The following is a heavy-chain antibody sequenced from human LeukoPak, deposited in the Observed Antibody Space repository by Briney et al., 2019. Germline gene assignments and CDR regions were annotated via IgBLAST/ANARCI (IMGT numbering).Heavy chain of an antibody. D-gene: IGHD3-22*01. CDR2: IYSGGST. J-gene: IGHJ4*02. CDR1: GFTVSSNY. CDR3: AQSNYYDSSGYYRDY. V-gene: IGHV3-53*01. Sequence: GGSLRLSCAASGFTVSSNYMGWVRQAPGKGLEWVSVIYSGGSTYYADSVKGRFTISRDNSKNTLYLQMNSLRAEDTAVYYCAQSNYYDSSGYYRDYWGQGTLVTVSS.